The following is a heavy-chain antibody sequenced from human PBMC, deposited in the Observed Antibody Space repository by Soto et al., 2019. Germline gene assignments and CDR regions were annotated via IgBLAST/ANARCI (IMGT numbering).Heavy chain of an antibody. CDR1: GFTFSSYA. CDR2: ISYEGSNK. Sequence: QVQLVESGGGVVQPGRSLRLSCAASGFTFSSYAMHWVRQAPGKGLEWVALISYEGSNKYYADSVKGRFTISRDNSKNTLYLQMNSLRAEDTAVYYCARDKRDLRFLEWSYYFDFWGQGTLVTVSS. D-gene: IGHD3-3*01. V-gene: IGHV3-30-3*01. J-gene: IGHJ4*02. CDR3: ARDKRDLRFLEWSYYFDF.